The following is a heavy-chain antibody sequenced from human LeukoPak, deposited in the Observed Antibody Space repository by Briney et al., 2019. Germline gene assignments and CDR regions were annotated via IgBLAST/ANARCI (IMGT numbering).Heavy chain of an antibody. Sequence: SETLSLTCTVSGGSISTYYWSWIRQPPGKGLEWIGYIFYSGSTNYNPSLKSRVTISVDTSKNQFSLKLSSVTAADTALYYCARGNSYYDSSGYFPWESFQHWGQGTLVTVSS. D-gene: IGHD3-22*01. V-gene: IGHV4-59*01. CDR2: IFYSGST. CDR3: ARGNSYYDSSGYFPWESFQH. CDR1: GGSISTYY. J-gene: IGHJ1*01.